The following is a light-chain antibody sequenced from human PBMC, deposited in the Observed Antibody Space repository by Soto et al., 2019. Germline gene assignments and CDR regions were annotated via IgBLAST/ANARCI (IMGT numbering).Light chain of an antibody. Sequence: EILFTQSPATLSLSPGERATLSCRASQSVSRYLAWYQQKPGQAPRLLIYDASNRANGIPARFSGSGSGTDFTLTISSLEPEDFASYYCQQRSNWPPITFGQGTRLEIK. V-gene: IGKV3-11*01. CDR1: QSVSRY. J-gene: IGKJ5*01. CDR3: QQRSNWPPIT. CDR2: DAS.